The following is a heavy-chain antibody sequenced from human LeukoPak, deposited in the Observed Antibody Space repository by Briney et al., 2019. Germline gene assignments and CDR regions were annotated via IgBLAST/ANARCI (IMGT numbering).Heavy chain of an antibody. D-gene: IGHD3-22*01. Sequence: SETLSLTCAVYGGSFSGYYWSWIRQPPGKGLEWIGEINHSGSTNYNPSLKSRVTISVDTSKNQFSLKLSSVTAADTAVYYRARGCYDSSGSHPYFDYWGQGTLVTVSS. J-gene: IGHJ4*02. CDR2: INHSGST. CDR1: GGSFSGYY. CDR3: ARGCYDSSGSHPYFDY. V-gene: IGHV4-34*01.